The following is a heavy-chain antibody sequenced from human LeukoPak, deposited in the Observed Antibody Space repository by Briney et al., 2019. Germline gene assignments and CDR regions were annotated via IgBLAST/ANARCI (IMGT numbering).Heavy chain of an antibody. CDR1: GFTFDDYG. CDR3: ARGPTATTEEYYYGMDV. D-gene: IGHD4-17*01. J-gene: IGHJ6*02. Sequence: GGSLRLSCAASGFTFDDYGMSWVRQAPGKGLEWVSGINWNGGSTGYADSVKGRFTISRDNAKNSLYLQMNSLRAEDTALYHCARGPTATTEEYYYGMDVWGQGTTVTVSS. CDR2: INWNGGST. V-gene: IGHV3-20*01.